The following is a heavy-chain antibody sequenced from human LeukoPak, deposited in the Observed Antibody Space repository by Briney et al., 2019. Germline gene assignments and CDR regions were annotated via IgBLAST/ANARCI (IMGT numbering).Heavy chain of an antibody. Sequence: ASVTVYWKESGGTFISYAIRWVRLAPEQGFEWLGGLIPIFGTANYAQKFHGRVTIVTDESTSTAYMELSSVRSEDTAVYYWARADTYYYDRSGYYYVYWGQGTLVTVAS. CDR3: ARADTYYYDRSGYYYVY. CDR1: GGTFISYA. J-gene: IGHJ4*02. CDR2: LIPIFGTA. V-gene: IGHV1-69*05. D-gene: IGHD3-22*01.